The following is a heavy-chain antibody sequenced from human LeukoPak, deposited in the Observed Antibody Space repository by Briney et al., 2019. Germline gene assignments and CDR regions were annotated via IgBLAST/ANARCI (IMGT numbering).Heavy chain of an antibody. V-gene: IGHV4-34*01. D-gene: IGHD1-26*01. CDR3: ARLWGYYYYMDV. CDR1: GFTFGDYA. Sequence: PGGSLRLSCTASGFTFGDYAMSWFRQAPGKGLEWIGEINHSGSTNYNPSLKSRVTISVDTSKNQFSLKLSSVTAADTAVYYCARLWGYYYYMDVWGKGTTVTVSS. CDR2: INHSGST. J-gene: IGHJ6*03.